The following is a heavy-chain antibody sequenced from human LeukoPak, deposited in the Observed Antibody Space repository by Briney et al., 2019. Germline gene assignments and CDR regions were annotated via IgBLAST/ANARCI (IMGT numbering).Heavy chain of an antibody. D-gene: IGHD3-10*01. CDR2: ISGSGGST. V-gene: IGHV3-23*01. Sequence: GGSLRLSCAASGFTFNSYAMSWVRQAPGKGLEWVSGISGSGGSTYYADSVKGRFTISRDNSKNTLYLQMDSLRAEDTAVYYCAKNSGSYPGYFDYWGRGTLVTVSS. CDR1: GFTFNSYA. J-gene: IGHJ4*02. CDR3: AKNSGSYPGYFDY.